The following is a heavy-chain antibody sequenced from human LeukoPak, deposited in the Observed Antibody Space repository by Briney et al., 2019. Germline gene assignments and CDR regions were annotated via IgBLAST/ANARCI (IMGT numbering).Heavy chain of an antibody. CDR2: ISSDGSST. D-gene: IGHD2-2*01. CDR1: GFTFSSYW. V-gene: IGHV3-74*01. J-gene: IGHJ4*02. CDR3: ARVPRNAMFDY. Sequence: GGSLRLSCAASGFTFSSYWMHWVRQAPGKGLVWVSRISSDGSSTSYADSAKGRFTISRDNAKNTLYLQMNSLRAEDTGVYYCARVPRNAMFDYWGQGTLVTVSS.